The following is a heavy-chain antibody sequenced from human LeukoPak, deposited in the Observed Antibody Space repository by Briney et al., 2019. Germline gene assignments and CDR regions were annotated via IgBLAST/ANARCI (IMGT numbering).Heavy chain of an antibody. D-gene: IGHD6-19*01. V-gene: IGHV2-70*11. J-gene: IGHJ4*02. Sequence: ESGPPLVNPTQTLTLTCTFSGFSLSTSGMCVSWIRQPPGKALEWLARIDWDDDKYYNTSLKTRLTVSKDTSKNQVVLTMTNMDPVDTATYYCARMRMESSGWCFFDYWGQGTLVTVSS. CDR1: GFSLSTSGMC. CDR3: ARMRMESSGWCFFDY. CDR2: IDWDDDK.